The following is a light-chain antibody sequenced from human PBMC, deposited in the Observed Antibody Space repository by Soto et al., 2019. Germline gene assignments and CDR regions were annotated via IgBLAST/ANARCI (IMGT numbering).Light chain of an antibody. CDR2: DAS. CDR1: QDISNY. CDR3: QHYNSYSEA. V-gene: IGKV1-33*01. J-gene: IGKJ1*01. Sequence: DIQMTQSPSTLSASVGDRVTIAWPASQDISNYLNWYQQKPGKAPKLLIYDASNLETGVPSRFSGSGSGTEFTLTISSLQPDDFATYYCQHYNSYSEAFGQGTKVDIK.